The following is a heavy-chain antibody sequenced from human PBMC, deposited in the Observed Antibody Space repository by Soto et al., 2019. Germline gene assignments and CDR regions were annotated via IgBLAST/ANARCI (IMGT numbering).Heavy chain of an antibody. CDR3: AREKYYYDKSGYYSSYLDS. CDR2: ISGRGSST. Sequence: EGQVLESGGGLVQPGGSLRLSCGASGFTFSNYAMNWVRQSPGKGLEWVSGISGRGSSTYYADSVKGRFTISRDNSQNPIYLQMNSLRAEDTAVYYCAREKYYYDKSGYYSSYLDSWGQGTPVTVSS. D-gene: IGHD3-22*01. J-gene: IGHJ4*02. CDR1: GFTFSNYA. V-gene: IGHV3-23*01.